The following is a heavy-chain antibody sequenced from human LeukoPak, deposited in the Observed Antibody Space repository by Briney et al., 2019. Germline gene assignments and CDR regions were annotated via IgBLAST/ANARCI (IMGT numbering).Heavy chain of an antibody. CDR1: GFTFSSYA. Sequence: GGSLRLSCAASGFTFSSYAMSWVRQAPGKGLEWASGISGSGGSTYYADSVKGRFTISRDNSKSTLYLQMNSLRAEDTAVYYCAKDGHSSGSSFDYWGQGTLVTVSS. D-gene: IGHD6-19*01. CDR3: AKDGHSSGSSFDY. CDR2: ISGSGGST. J-gene: IGHJ4*02. V-gene: IGHV3-23*01.